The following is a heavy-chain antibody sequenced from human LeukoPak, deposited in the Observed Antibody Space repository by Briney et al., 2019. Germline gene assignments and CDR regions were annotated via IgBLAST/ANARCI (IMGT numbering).Heavy chain of an antibody. CDR1: GFTFSSSW. CDR2: TNSDGSST. V-gene: IGHV3-74*01. Sequence: GGSLRLSCAASGFTFSSSWMHWVRRAPGKGLVWVSRTNSDGSSTSYADSVKGRFTISRDNAKNSLYLQMNSLRAEDTALYYCAKGTGYCSSTSCYFGYWGQGTLVTVSS. D-gene: IGHD2-2*01. CDR3: AKGTGYCSSTSCYFGY. J-gene: IGHJ4*02.